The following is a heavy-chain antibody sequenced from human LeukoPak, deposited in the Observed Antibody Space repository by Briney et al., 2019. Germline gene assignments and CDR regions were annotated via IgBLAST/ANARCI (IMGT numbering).Heavy chain of an antibody. J-gene: IGHJ4*02. CDR2: IRYDGSNK. V-gene: IGHV3-30*02. CDR1: GFTFSSYG. D-gene: IGHD3-10*01. Sequence: PGGSLRLSCAASGFTFSSYGMHWVRQAPGKGLEWVAFIRYDGSNKYYADSVKGRFTISRDNSKNTLYLQMNSLRAEDTAVYYCARGRGLVAEFDYWGQGTLVTVSS. CDR3: ARGRGLVAEFDY.